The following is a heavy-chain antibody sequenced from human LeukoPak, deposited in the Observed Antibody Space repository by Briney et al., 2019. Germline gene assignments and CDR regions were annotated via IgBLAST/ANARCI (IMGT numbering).Heavy chain of an antibody. V-gene: IGHV3-48*03. CDR3: ARDTGITVSADQFDY. J-gene: IGHJ4*02. Sequence: GGSLRLSCAASGLTFSSYEMNWVRQAPGKGLEWVSYISSSGSTIYYADSVKGRFTISRDNAKNSLYLQMNSLRAEDTAVYYCARDTGITVSADQFDYWGQGTLVTVSS. CDR2: ISSSGSTI. D-gene: IGHD6-19*01. CDR1: GLTFSSYE.